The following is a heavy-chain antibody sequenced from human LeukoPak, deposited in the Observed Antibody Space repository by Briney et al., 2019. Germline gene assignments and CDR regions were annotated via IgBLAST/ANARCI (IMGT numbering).Heavy chain of an antibody. CDR3: AKFRSGHSTI. D-gene: IGHD6-13*01. CDR2: ISYDGSNK. J-gene: IGHJ3*02. CDR1: GFTFSSYG. V-gene: IGHV3-30*18. Sequence: GGSLRLSCAAPGFTFSSYGMHWVRQAPGKGLEWVAVISYDGSNKYYADSVKGRFTISRDNSKNTLYLQMNSLRAEDTAVYYCAKFRSGHSTIWGQGTMVTVSS.